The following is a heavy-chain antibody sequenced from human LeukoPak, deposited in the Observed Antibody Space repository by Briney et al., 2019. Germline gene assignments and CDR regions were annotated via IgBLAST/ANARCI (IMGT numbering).Heavy chain of an antibody. Sequence: ASVTVSCKASGYTFTGYYMHWVRQAPGQGLEWMGWINPNSGGTNYAQKFQGRVTMTRDTSISTAYMEVSRLRSDDTAVYYCARDPHYFDGYNLFDPWGQGALVTVSS. D-gene: IGHD3-9*01. CDR3: ARDPHYFDGYNLFDP. V-gene: IGHV1-2*02. CDR2: INPNSGGT. J-gene: IGHJ5*02. CDR1: GYTFTGYY.